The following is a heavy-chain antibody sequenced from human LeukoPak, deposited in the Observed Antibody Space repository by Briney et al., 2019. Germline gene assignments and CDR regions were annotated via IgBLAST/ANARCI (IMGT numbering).Heavy chain of an antibody. CDR3: AREGFDYDSSGPGKVWYFDL. CDR1: GGSLSSYY. Sequence: PSETLSLTCTVSGGSLSSYYWSWIRQPPGKGLEWIGYIYYSGSTNYSPSLKSRVTISVDTSKNQFSLKLSSVTAADTAVYYCAREGFDYDSSGPGKVWYFDLWGRGTLVTVSS. V-gene: IGHV4-59*01. CDR2: IYYSGST. D-gene: IGHD3-22*01. J-gene: IGHJ2*01.